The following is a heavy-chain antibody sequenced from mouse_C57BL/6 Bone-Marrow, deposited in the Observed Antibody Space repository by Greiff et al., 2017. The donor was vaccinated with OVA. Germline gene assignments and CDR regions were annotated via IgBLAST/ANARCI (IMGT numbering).Heavy chain of an antibody. CDR3: ERGQRGLRAMDY. CDR1: GYTFTSYW. CDR2: IDPSDSYT. Sequence: QVQLQQPGAELVMPGASVKLSCKASGYTFTSYWMHWVKQRPGQGLEWIGEIDPSDSYTNYNQKFKGKSTLTVDKSSSTAYMQLSSLTSEDSAVDYCERGQRGLRAMDYWGQGTSVTVSS. V-gene: IGHV1-69*01. D-gene: IGHD3-1*01. J-gene: IGHJ4*01.